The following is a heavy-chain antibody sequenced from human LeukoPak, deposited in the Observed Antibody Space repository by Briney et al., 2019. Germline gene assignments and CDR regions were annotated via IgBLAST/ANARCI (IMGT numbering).Heavy chain of an antibody. D-gene: IGHD2-21*01. CDR2: IYYSGST. V-gene: IGHV4-59*01. CDR1: GGSISSYY. J-gene: IGHJ3*02. CDR3: ARDNVYSGDDAFDI. Sequence: PSETLSLTCTVSGGSISSYYWSWIRQPPGKGLEWVGYIYYSGSTNYNPSLKSRVTISVDTSKNQFSLKLSSVTAADTAVYYCARDNVYSGDDAFDIWGQGTMVAVSS.